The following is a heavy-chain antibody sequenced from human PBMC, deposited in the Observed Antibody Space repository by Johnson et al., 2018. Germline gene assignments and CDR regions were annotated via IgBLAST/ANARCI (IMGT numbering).Heavy chain of an antibody. Sequence: VQLQESGGGLIQPGGSLRLSCAASGFTVSSNYMSWVRQAPGKGLEWVSVIYSGGSTYFADSVKGRFTISRDSAKNTLYLQMNSLRAEDTAMYYCARDGGLRGSYPDYYHYYGMDVWGQGTTVTVSS. J-gene: IGHJ6*02. CDR3: ARDGGLRGSYPDYYHYYGMDV. CDR2: IYSGGST. D-gene: IGHD3-16*02. CDR1: GFTVSSNY. V-gene: IGHV3-53*01.